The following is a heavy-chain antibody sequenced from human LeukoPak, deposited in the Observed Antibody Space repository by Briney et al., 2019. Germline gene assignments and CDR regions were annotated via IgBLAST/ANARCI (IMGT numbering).Heavy chain of an antibody. CDR2: ISGSGGRT. J-gene: IGHJ6*02. V-gene: IGHV3-23*01. CDR1: GFTFSSYA. D-gene: IGHD5-12*01. CDR3: AKDPVCGYDCYYYGMDV. Sequence: GGSLRLSCAASGFTFSSYAISWVRQAPGEGLEWGSAISGSGGRTYYADSVKGRFTISRDNSKNTLYLQLNRLRAEDTAVYYCAKDPVCGYDCYYYGMDVWGQGTTVTVSS.